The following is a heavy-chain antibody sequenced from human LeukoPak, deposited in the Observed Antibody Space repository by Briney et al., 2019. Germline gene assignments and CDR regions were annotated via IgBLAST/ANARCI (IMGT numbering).Heavy chain of an antibody. CDR3: ARGPHTANLFFDY. J-gene: IGHJ4*02. V-gene: IGHV3-30-3*01. D-gene: IGHD5-18*01. CDR1: GFTFSSYA. Sequence: GGSLRLSCAASGFTFSSYAMHWVRQAPGKGLEWVAVISYDGSNKYYADSVKGRFTISRDNSKNTLYLQMNSLRAEDTAVYYCARGPHTANLFFDYWGQGTLVTVSS. CDR2: ISYDGSNK.